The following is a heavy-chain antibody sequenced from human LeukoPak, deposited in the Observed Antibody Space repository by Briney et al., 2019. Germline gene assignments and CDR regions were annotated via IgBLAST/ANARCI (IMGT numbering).Heavy chain of an antibody. Sequence: GGSLRLSCAASGFTFSNYEMNWVRQAPGEGLEWISYISRRGDTIYYADSVKGLFTISRDNGDNSMYMQMNSLRAEDTATYYCARSGYDEVFDYWGQGILVTVSS. V-gene: IGHV3-48*03. CDR3: ARSGYDEVFDY. CDR1: GFTFSNYE. D-gene: IGHD5-12*01. J-gene: IGHJ4*02. CDR2: ISRRGDTI.